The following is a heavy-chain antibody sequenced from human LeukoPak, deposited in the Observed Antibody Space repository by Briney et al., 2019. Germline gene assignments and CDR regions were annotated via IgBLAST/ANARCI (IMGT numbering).Heavy chain of an antibody. J-gene: IGHJ4*02. V-gene: IGHV1-69*04. D-gene: IGHD5-24*01. CDR2: IIPILGLT. CDR3: ARASRGDGYTSY. CDR1: GGTFSSYA. Sequence: SVKVSCEASGGTFSSYAINWVRQAPGQGLEWMGRIIPILGLTNYAQKFQDRVTISADKSTTTAYMELSSLESEDTAVYYCARASRGDGYTSYWGQGTLVTVSS.